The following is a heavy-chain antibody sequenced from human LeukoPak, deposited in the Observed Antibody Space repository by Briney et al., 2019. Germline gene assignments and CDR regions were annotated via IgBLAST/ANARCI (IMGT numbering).Heavy chain of an antibody. J-gene: IGHJ4*02. D-gene: IGHD6-13*01. V-gene: IGHV1-18*01. CDR3: AKVRDRLSSFYPAA. CDR2: ISTYNGHT. Sequence: ASVKVSCKASGYTFTSNGINWVRQAHGQGLEWMGWISTYNGHTNYAQKFQGRVTMTTDTSTSTASMELRSLRSDDTAVYYCAKVRDRLSSFYPAAWGQGTLVTVSS. CDR1: GYTFTSNG.